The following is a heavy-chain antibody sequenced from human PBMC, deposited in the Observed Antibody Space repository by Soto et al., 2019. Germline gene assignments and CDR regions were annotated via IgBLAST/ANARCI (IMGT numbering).Heavy chain of an antibody. J-gene: IGHJ4*02. V-gene: IGHV3-7*03. CDR1: GFTFSSYW. CDR2: IKPDGSDK. D-gene: IGHD3-22*01. Sequence: PGGSLRLFCAASGFTFSSYWMSWVRQAPGKXREWVANIKPDGSDKYSVDSVQGRFTISRDNAKKSLSLQMNSMRSEDTDVYYFERFGRKYYDDSGSHYFDYWGQGPLVTVSS. CDR3: ERFGRKYYDDSGSHYFDY.